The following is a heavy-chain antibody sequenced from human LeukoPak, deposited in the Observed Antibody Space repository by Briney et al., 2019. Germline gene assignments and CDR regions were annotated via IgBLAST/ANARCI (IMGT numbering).Heavy chain of an antibody. J-gene: IGHJ4*02. CDR2: ISGSGGST. D-gene: IGHD6-19*01. CDR3: AKGATNSCWSFCEY. Sequence: VGSLRLSCAASGFTFSSYAMIGVRQAPRKGREWVEAISGSGGSTYYADSVKGRLTISRDNSKTPLYLQMNSLRAEDTAVYCCAKGATNSCWSFCEYSGQRTPVTVSS. CDR1: GFTFSSYA. V-gene: IGHV3-23*01.